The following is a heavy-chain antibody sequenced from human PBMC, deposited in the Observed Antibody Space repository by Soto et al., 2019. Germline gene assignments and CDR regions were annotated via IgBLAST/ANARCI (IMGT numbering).Heavy chain of an antibody. CDR2: IWYDGSNK. CDR1: GFTFSSYG. CDR3: ARERVGRITMVRGHFDY. J-gene: IGHJ4*02. Sequence: QVQLVESGGGVVQPGRSLRLSCAASGFTFSSYGMHWVRQAPGKGLEWVAVIWYDGSNKYYADSVKGRFTISRDNSKNTLYLQMNSLRAEDTAVYYCARERVGRITMVRGHFDYWGQGTLVTVSS. D-gene: IGHD3-10*01. V-gene: IGHV3-33*01.